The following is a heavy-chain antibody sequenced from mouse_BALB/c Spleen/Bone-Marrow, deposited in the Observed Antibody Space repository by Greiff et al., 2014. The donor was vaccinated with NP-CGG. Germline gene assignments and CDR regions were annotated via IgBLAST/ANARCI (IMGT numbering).Heavy chain of an antibody. V-gene: IGHV5-4*02. CDR2: ISDGVSYA. Sequence: EVQGVESGGGLVKPGGSLKLSCAASGFTFSDYYMFWVRQTPEKRLEWVATISDGVSYAYYPDSAKGRFTISRDNARNNLYLQMSSLKSEDTAMYYCARAPPYDFYAMDYWGQGTSVTVSS. D-gene: IGHD2-13*01. CDR3: ARAPPYDFYAMDY. J-gene: IGHJ4*01. CDR1: GFTFSDYY.